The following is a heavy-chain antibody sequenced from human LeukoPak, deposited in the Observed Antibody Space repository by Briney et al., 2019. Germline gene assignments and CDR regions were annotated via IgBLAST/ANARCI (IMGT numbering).Heavy chain of an antibody. CDR2: IKTDESEK. CDR3: ARGGTFVSDY. CDR1: GFTFSSFW. J-gene: IGHJ4*02. Sequence: PGGSLRLSCAASGFTFSSFWMSWVRQAPGKGLEWVANIKTDESEKYYVGSMKGRFTVSRDNAKNSLYLQMDSLRAKDTAVYYCARGGTFVSDYWGQGTLVTVSS. V-gene: IGHV3-7*01. D-gene: IGHD1-1*01.